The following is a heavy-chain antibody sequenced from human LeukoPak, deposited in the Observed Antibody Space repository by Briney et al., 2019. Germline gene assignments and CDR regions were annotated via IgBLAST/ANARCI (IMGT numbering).Heavy chain of an antibody. D-gene: IGHD2-2*01. Sequence: SSETLSLTCAVSGYSINSGYYWGWIRQPPGKGLEWIGNIYHRGSTYYNPSLKRRVTISVDTPKNQFSLKLSSVTAADTAVYYCARRYCSTTSCYFDYWGQGTLVTVSS. CDR1: GYSINSGYY. CDR3: ARRYCSTTSCYFDY. J-gene: IGHJ4*02. V-gene: IGHV4-38-2*01. CDR2: IYHRGST.